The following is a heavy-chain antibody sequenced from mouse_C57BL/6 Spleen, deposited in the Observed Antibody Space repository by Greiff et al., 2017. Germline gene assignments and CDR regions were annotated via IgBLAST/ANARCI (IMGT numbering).Heavy chain of an antibody. V-gene: IGHV14-2*01. J-gene: IGHJ1*03. CDR3: ALYGSYWYFDV. CDR1: GFNIQDYY. D-gene: IGHD2-1*01. Sequence: EVQLQQSGAELVKPGDSVKLSCTASGFNIQDYYMHWVKQRTEQGLEWIGRIDPEDGETKYAPKFQGKATITADTSSNTASLQLSSLTSEDTAVYYCALYGSYWYFDVWGTGTTVTVSS. CDR2: IDPEDGET.